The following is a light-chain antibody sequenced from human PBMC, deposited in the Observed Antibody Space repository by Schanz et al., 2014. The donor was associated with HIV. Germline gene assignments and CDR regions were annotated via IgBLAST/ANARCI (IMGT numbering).Light chain of an antibody. Sequence: QSVLTQPASVSGSPGQSITLSCTGSSSDIGAYNYVSWYQQHPDRAPKLMIFAVNRRTSGVPDRFSGAKSGNTASLTISGLQAEDEADYYCCSFAGTIWVFGGGTKLTVL. J-gene: IGLJ3*02. CDR1: SSDIGAYNY. CDR3: CSFAGTIWV. CDR2: AVN. V-gene: IGLV2-8*01.